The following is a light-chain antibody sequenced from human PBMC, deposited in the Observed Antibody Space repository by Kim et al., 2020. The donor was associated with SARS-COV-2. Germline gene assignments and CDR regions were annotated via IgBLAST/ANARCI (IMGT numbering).Light chain of an antibody. Sequence: EIVLTQSPATLSLSPGERASLSCRASQSVSSYLAWYQQKPGQAPSLLFYDASNRATGIPPRFSGSGSGTDFTLTISSLEPEDFAVYYCQQRRSWPLTFGGGTKVEI. J-gene: IGKJ4*01. CDR1: QSVSSY. CDR2: DAS. CDR3: QQRRSWPLT. V-gene: IGKV3-11*01.